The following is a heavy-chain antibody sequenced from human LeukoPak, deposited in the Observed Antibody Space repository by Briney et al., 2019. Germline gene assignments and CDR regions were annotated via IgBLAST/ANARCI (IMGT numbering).Heavy chain of an antibody. Sequence: ASVKVSCKASGGTFSSYAISWVRQAPGQGLEWMGRIMPILGIANYAQKFQGRVTITADKSTSTAYMELSSLRSEDTAVYYCARDRDFWSGYDFDYWGQGTLVTVSS. CDR1: GGTFSSYA. V-gene: IGHV1-69*04. J-gene: IGHJ4*02. CDR2: IMPILGIA. CDR3: ARDRDFWSGYDFDY. D-gene: IGHD3-3*01.